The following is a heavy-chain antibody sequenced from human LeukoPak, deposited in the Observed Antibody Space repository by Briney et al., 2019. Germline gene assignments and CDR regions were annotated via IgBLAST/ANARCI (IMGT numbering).Heavy chain of an antibody. CDR1: GFTFSNAW. Sequence: GGSLRLSCAASGFTFSNAWMSWVRQAPGKGLEWVGRIKSKTDGGTTDYAAPVKGRFTISRDDSKNTLYLQMNSLKTEDTAVYYCTTELVVVPAATYCFDYWGQGTLVTVSS. V-gene: IGHV3-15*01. CDR3: TTELVVVPAATYCFDY. J-gene: IGHJ4*02. D-gene: IGHD2-2*01. CDR2: IKSKTDGGTT.